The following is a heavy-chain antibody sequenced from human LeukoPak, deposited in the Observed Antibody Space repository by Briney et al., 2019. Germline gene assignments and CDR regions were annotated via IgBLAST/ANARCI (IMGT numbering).Heavy chain of an antibody. D-gene: IGHD3-22*01. V-gene: IGHV4-39*07. CDR2: IYYSGSN. J-gene: IGHJ4*02. Sequence: SETLSLTCTVSGGSFSSSSYYWGWIRQPPGKGLEWIGSIYYSGSNYYNPFLKSRVTISVDTSKNQFSLKLSSVTAADTAVYYCAREHTNNYESSGYSLDNWGQGTLVTVSS. CDR3: AREHTNNYESSGYSLDN. CDR1: GGSFSSSSYY.